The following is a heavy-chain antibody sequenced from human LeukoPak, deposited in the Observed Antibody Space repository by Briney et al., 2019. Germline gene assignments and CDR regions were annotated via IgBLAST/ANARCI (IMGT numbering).Heavy chain of an antibody. Sequence: PGGSLSLSCAASEFTCGSYWMSWARQAPGKGLEWVANIKQDGSEKYYVDSVKGRFTVSRDNAKKSLYLQMNSLRAEDTAVYYCARIYYDTSGDDWGQGTLVTVSS. CDR3: ARIYYDTSGDD. V-gene: IGHV3-7*01. CDR2: IKQDGSEK. D-gene: IGHD3-22*01. CDR1: EFTCGSYW. J-gene: IGHJ4*02.